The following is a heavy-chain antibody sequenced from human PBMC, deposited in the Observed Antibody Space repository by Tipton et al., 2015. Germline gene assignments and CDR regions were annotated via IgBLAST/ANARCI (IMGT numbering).Heavy chain of an antibody. V-gene: IGHV4-61*03. CDR2: IYHSGRA. CDR3: ARLKGDSYDSFVYAPAYIDS. Sequence: TLSLTCTVSGGSVSSGSYYWSWIRQPPGKGLEYIGYIYHSGRASYNPSLKSRVTISVNTSKTHVSLKLSSVTAADTAVYYCARLKGDSYDSFVYAPAYIDSWGQGTLVTVSS. J-gene: IGHJ4*02. D-gene: IGHD3-22*01. CDR1: GGSVSSGSYY.